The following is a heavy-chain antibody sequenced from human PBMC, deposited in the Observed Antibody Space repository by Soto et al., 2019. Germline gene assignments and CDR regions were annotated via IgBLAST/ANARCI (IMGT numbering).Heavy chain of an antibody. V-gene: IGHV4-4*07. Sequence: PSETLSLTCTVSGGSISSYYWSWIRQPAGKGLEWIGRIYTSGSTNYNPSLKSRVTMSVDTSKNQFSLKLSSVSAADTAVYYCAREGPGLRYFDWLTRSNYYYGMDVWGQGTTV. J-gene: IGHJ6*02. CDR3: AREGPGLRYFDWLTRSNYYYGMDV. D-gene: IGHD3-9*01. CDR2: IYTSGST. CDR1: GGSISSYY.